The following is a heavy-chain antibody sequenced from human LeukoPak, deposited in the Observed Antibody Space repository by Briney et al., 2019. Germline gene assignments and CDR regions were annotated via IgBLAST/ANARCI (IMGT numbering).Heavy chain of an antibody. Sequence: PSETLSLTCTVSGGSISSYYWSWIRQPPGKGLEWIGYIYYSGSTNYNPSLKSRVTISVDTSKNQFSLKLSSVTAADTAVYYCARLAAAAFDYWGQGTLVTVSS. V-gene: IGHV4-59*08. CDR1: GGSISSYY. CDR3: ARLAAAAFDY. CDR2: IYYSGST. D-gene: IGHD6-13*01. J-gene: IGHJ4*02.